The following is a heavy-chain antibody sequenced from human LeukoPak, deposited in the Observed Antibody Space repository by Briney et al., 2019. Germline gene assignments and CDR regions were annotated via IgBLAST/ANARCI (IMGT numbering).Heavy chain of an antibody. Sequence: PSETLSLTCAVYGGSFSGYYWSWIRQPPGKGLEWIWEINHSGSTNYNPSLKSRVTISVDTSKNQFSLKLNSVTAADTAVYYCATYCSGGSCSDYFDYWGQGTLVTVSS. D-gene: IGHD2-15*01. CDR3: ATYCSGGSCSDYFDY. CDR2: INHSGST. V-gene: IGHV4-34*01. CDR1: GGSFSGYY. J-gene: IGHJ4*02.